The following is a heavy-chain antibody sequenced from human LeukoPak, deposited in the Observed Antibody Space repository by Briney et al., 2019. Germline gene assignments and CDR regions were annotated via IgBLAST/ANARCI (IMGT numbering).Heavy chain of an antibody. CDR1: GFTFSSYW. D-gene: IGHD2-2*01. J-gene: IGHJ5*02. CDR2: IKQDGSEK. V-gene: IGHV3-7*01. CDR3: ARDPNQDIVVVPALGWFDP. Sequence: PGGSLRLSCAASGFTFSSYWMSWFRQAPGKGLEWVANIKQDGSEKYYVDSVKGRFTISRDNAKNSLYLQMNSLRAEDTAVYYCARDPNQDIVVVPALGWFDPWGQGTLVTVSS.